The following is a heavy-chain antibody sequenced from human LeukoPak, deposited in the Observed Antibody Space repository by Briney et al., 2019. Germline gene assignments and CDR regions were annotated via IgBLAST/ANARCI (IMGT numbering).Heavy chain of an antibody. CDR3: ARELGYCSSTSCHRHFDY. CDR2: ISSSSSYI. Sequence: GGSLRLSCAASGFTFSSYSMNWVRQAPGKGLEWVSSISSSSSYIYYADSVKGRFTISRDNAKNPLYLQMNSLRAEDTAVYYCARELGYCSSTSCHRHFDYWGQGTLVTVSS. D-gene: IGHD2-2*01. V-gene: IGHV3-21*01. CDR1: GFTFSSYS. J-gene: IGHJ4*02.